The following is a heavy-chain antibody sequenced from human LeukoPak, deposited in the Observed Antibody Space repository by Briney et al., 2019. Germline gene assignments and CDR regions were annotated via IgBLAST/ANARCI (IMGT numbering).Heavy chain of an antibody. Sequence: PGGSLRLSCVASGFIFDDSLMHWVRQAAGKGLEWISLISRDGSTPYYADSVKGRFTISRDNSKNSLFLQMNSLTPEDTAVYYCARDIRGNYFDSWGQGTLVTVSS. J-gene: IGHJ4*02. CDR1: GFIFDDSL. CDR3: ARDIRGNYFDS. D-gene: IGHD3-16*01. V-gene: IGHV3-43*01. CDR2: ISRDGSTP.